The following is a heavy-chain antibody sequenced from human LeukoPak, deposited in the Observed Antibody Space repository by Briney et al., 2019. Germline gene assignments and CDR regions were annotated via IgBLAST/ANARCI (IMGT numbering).Heavy chain of an antibody. CDR1: GYRFTSYW. J-gene: IGHJ3*02. Sequence: GESLKISCKGSGYRFTSYWIGWVRPMPGKGLEWMGIIYPGDSDTRYSPSFQGQVTISADKSISTAYLQWSSLKASDTAMYYCARLDRYYYDSSGYRARGAFDIWGQGTMVTVSS. CDR2: IYPGDSDT. D-gene: IGHD3-22*01. V-gene: IGHV5-51*01. CDR3: ARLDRYYYDSSGYRARGAFDI.